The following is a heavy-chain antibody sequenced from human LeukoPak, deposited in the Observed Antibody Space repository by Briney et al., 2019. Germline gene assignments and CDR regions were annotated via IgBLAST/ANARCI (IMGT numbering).Heavy chain of an antibody. CDR2: IYYSGST. D-gene: IGHD5-18*01. CDR3: ARLRDEGYSYGSLDY. CDR1: GGSISSGGYY. V-gene: IGHV4-31*03. J-gene: IGHJ4*02. Sequence: SETLSLTCTVSGGSISSGGYYWSWIRQHPGKGLEWIGYIYYSGSTYYNPSLKSRVTISVDTSKKQLSLKLRSVTAADTAVYYCARLRDEGYSYGSLDYWGQGTLVTVSS.